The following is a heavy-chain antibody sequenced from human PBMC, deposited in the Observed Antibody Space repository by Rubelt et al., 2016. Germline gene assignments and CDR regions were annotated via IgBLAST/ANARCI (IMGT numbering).Heavy chain of an antibody. D-gene: IGHD6-19*01. CDR2: ISSSSRTI. Sequence: EVQLVESGGGLVQPGGSLRLSCAASGLTLSSYSVNWVRQAPGKGLEWISYISSSSRTIYYADLVKGRFTISRDNAKNSVSLQMNSLRADDTAVYYCAREGGTIAVAGNFDYWGQGTLVTVSS. J-gene: IGHJ4*02. V-gene: IGHV3-48*04. CDR3: AREGGTIAVAGNFDY. CDR1: GLTLSSYS.